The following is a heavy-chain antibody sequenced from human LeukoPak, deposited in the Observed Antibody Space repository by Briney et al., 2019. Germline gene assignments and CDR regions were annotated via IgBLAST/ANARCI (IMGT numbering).Heavy chain of an antibody. CDR3: ATAMSYYDSSGYQRQDYYYYYMDV. CDR2: ISGYNSKP. D-gene: IGHD3-22*01. J-gene: IGHJ6*03. Sequence: GASVKVSCKTSGYSFTNYGITWVRQAPGQGLEWMGWISGYNSKPFYAQNFQGRVTMTTDTSTSTVYMELRSLRSDDTAVYYCATAMSYYDSSGYQRQDYYYYYMDVWGKGTTVTVSS. V-gene: IGHV1-18*01. CDR1: GYSFTNYG.